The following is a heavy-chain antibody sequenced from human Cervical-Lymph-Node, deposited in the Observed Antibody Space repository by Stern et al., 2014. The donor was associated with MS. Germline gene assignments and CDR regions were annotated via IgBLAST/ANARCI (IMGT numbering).Heavy chain of an antibody. V-gene: IGHV7-4-1*02. CDR3: ARDMSDFWSDYGHNWFDS. J-gene: IGHJ5*01. Sequence: QVQLVQSGSELKKPGASVTVSCKASGYTFTKYLIHWVRQAPGQGLEWMGWINTNTGTPMYARGFAGRFVFSLDTSVSTAYLQISRLKTEDTAIYYCARDMSDFWSDYGHNWFDSWGQGTLVTVSS. D-gene: IGHD3-3*01. CDR1: GYTFTKYL. CDR2: INTNTGTP.